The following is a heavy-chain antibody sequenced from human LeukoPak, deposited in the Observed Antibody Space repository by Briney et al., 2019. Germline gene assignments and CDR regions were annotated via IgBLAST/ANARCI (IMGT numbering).Heavy chain of an antibody. D-gene: IGHD5-12*01. Sequence: GGSLRLSCAASGFTFSSYAMSWVRQAPGKGLEWVSAISGSGGSTYYADSVKGRFSISRDNSKNTLYLQMNSLRAEDTAVYYCAKGFFIGGGYAYYFDYWGQGTLVTVSS. V-gene: IGHV3-23*01. CDR3: AKGFFIGGGYAYYFDY. CDR2: ISGSGGST. J-gene: IGHJ4*02. CDR1: GFTFSSYA.